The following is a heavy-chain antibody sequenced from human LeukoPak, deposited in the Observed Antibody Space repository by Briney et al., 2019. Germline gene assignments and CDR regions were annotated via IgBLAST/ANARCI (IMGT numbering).Heavy chain of an antibody. CDR1: GFTFSDYY. Sequence: PGGPLRLSCAASGFTFSDYYMSWIRQAPGKGLEWVPYISSSGSTIYYADSVKGRFTISRDNAKNSLYLQMNSLRAEDTAVYYCARDGDSSGYYSYNWFDPWGQGTLVTVSS. CDR2: ISSSGSTI. J-gene: IGHJ5*02. V-gene: IGHV3-11*01. CDR3: ARDGDSSGYYSYNWFDP. D-gene: IGHD3-22*01.